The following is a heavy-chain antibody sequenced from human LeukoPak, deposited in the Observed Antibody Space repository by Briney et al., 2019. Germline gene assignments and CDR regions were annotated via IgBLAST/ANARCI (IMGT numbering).Heavy chain of an antibody. J-gene: IGHJ4*02. V-gene: IGHV4-61*02. D-gene: IGHD5-12*01. Sequence: PSQTLSLTCTVSGGSISSGSYYWSWIRQPAGKGLEWIARIYTSGSTNYNPSLKSRVTISVDTSKNQFSLKLSSVTAADTAVYYCARDNRRRATMTSGGGYFDYWGQGTLVTVSS. CDR3: ARDNRRRATMTSGGGYFDY. CDR1: GGSISSGSYY. CDR2: IYTSGST.